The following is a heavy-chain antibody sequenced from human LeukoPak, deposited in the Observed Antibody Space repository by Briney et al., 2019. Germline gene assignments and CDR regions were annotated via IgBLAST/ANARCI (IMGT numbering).Heavy chain of an antibody. D-gene: IGHD4-23*01. J-gene: IGHJ6*02. CDR1: GFTFSSYD. CDR3: ARDETVTTLVSYYYYGMDV. CDR2: IGTAGDT. Sequence: GGSLRLSCAAPGFTFSSYDMHWVRQATGKGPEWVSAIGTAGDTYYPGSVKGRFTISRDNAKNSLYLQMNSLRAEDTAVYYCARDETVTTLVSYYYYGMDVWGQGTTVTVSS. V-gene: IGHV3-13*01.